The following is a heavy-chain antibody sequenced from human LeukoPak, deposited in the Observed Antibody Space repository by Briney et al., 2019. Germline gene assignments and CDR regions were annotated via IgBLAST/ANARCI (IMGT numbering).Heavy chain of an antibody. Sequence: ASVKVSCKASGGTFSSYAISWVRQAPGQGLEWMGRIIPILGIANYAQKFQGRVTITADKSTSTAYMELSSLRSEDTAVYYCAREYYYDSSGFSFDYWGQGTLVTVSS. J-gene: IGHJ4*02. CDR2: IIPILGIA. D-gene: IGHD3-22*01. CDR1: GGTFSSYA. CDR3: AREYYYDSSGFSFDY. V-gene: IGHV1-69*04.